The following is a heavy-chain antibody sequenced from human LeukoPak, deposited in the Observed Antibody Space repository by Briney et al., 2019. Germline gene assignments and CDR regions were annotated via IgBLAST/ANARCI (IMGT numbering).Heavy chain of an antibody. Sequence: SETLSLTCTVSGGSISSYYWSWIRQPPGKGLEWIGYIYYSGSTNYSPSLKSRVTISVDTSKNQFSLKLSSVTAADTAVYYCARQGGYSYGPLDYWGQGTLVTVSS. V-gene: IGHV4-59*08. D-gene: IGHD5-18*01. CDR2: IYYSGST. CDR1: GGSISSYY. J-gene: IGHJ4*02. CDR3: ARQGGYSYGPLDY.